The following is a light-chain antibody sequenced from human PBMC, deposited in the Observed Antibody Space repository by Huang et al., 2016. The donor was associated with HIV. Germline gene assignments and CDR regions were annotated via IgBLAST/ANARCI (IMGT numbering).Light chain of an antibody. V-gene: IGKV3-15*01. J-gene: IGKJ3*01. CDR3: HQFSNWPPV. CDR1: QSVSSN. Sequence: EIVMTQSPATLSVSPGERATLACRASQSVSSNLAWYQQKPGQAPRLLIYDTATRATGIPARFSGSGSGTEFTLTISSLQSEDFAIYYCHQFSNWPPVFGPGTKVDIK. CDR2: DTA.